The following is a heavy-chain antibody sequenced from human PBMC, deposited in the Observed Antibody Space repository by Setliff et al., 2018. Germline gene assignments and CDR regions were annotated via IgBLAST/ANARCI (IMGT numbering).Heavy chain of an antibody. J-gene: IGHJ4*02. CDR2: IYTSWST. V-gene: IGHV4-61*09. CDR3: ARTGTYRYFDY. Sequence: PSETLSLTCTVSGDPMSSRRYYWAWIRQPAGKGLEWIGQIYTSWSTNYNPSLKSRVTISLDTSKSQFSLRLNSVTAADTAVYYCARTGTYRYFDYWGRGTLVTVSS. D-gene: IGHD1-1*01. CDR1: GDPMSSRRYY.